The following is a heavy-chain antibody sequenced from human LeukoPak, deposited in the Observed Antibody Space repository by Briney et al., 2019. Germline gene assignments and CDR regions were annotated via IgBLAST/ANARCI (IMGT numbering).Heavy chain of an antibody. V-gene: IGHV1-18*01. Sequence: ASVKVSCKASGYTFTSYGISWVRQAPGQGLEWMGWISAYNGNTNYAQKLQGRVTMTTDTSTSTAYMELRSLRSDDTAVYYCARVYYYDSSGSVDYWGQGTLVTVSS. D-gene: IGHD3-22*01. CDR3: ARVYYYDSSGSVDY. CDR1: GYTFTSYG. J-gene: IGHJ4*02. CDR2: ISAYNGNT.